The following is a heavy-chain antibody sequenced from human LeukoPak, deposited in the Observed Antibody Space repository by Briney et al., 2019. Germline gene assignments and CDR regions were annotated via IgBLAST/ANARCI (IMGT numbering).Heavy chain of an antibody. CDR2: SYSDSNT. D-gene: IGHD1-14*01. J-gene: IGHJ3*02. Sequence: GGSLRLSCAASGFTVSNNYMSWVRQAPGKGLEWVSISYSDSNTNYADSVKGRFTISRDTSQNTLSLQMNSLRAEDTAVYYCVRKNRDFNASFDIWGQGTVVTVSS. V-gene: IGHV3-53*01. CDR3: VRKNRDFNASFDI. CDR1: GFTVSNNY.